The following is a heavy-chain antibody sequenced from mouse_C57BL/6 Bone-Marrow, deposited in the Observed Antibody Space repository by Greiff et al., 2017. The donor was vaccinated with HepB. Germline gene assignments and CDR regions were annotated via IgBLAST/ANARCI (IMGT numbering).Heavy chain of an antibody. CDR3: ARDYGSSIHWYFDV. CDR2: INPNNGGT. V-gene: IGHV1-18*01. CDR1: GYTFTDYN. Sequence: DVQLQESGPELVKPGASVKIPCKASGYTFTDYNMDWVKQSHGKSLEWIGDINPNNGGTIYNQKFKGKATLTVDKSSSTAYMELRSLTSEDTAVYYCARDYGSSIHWYFDVWGTGTTVTVSS. D-gene: IGHD1-1*01. J-gene: IGHJ1*03.